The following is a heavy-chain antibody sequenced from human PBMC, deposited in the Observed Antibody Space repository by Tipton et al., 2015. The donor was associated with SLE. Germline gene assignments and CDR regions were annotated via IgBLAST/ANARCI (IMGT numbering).Heavy chain of an antibody. CDR1: GFTFSDSA. J-gene: IGHJ4*02. CDR3: AADVVGDHFR. D-gene: IGHD4-17*01. CDR2: IVVGSGDT. Sequence: QLVQSGPEVKKPGTSVRVSCKVSGFTFSDSAVQWVRQARGQRLEWIGWIVVGSGDTNYAQKFQGRIIITRDTSTSTAYMELSSLRSEDTAMYYCAADVVGDHFRWGLGTLVTVSS. V-gene: IGHV1-58*01.